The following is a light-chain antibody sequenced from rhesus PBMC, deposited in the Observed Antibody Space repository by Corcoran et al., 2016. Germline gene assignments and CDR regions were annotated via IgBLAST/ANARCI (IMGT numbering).Light chain of an antibody. CDR1: QTINSY. Sequence: DIQMTQSPSSLSVSVGDRVTITCRASQTINSYLAWYQQKPGKVLKSLIYAASSLESGVPSRFSGSGAGTDFTLSISSLQPEDFATYYCQQHFGHPYSFGQGTKVEIK. CDR2: AAS. J-gene: IGKJ2*01. V-gene: IGKV1S5*01. CDR3: QQHFGHPYS.